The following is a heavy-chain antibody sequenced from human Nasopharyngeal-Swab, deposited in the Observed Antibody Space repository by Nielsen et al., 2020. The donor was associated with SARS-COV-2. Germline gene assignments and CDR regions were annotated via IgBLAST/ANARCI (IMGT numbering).Heavy chain of an antibody. V-gene: IGHV3-30-3*01. CDR1: GFTFSSYA. D-gene: IGHD6-13*01. Sequence: SLKISCAASGFTFSSYAMHWVRQAPGKGLERVALMSYDGSNKYYADSVKGRFTISRDNSNNTLYLQMSSLRPEDTAVYFCARARPRLSRSIAAAGLDTFDIWGQGTMVTVSS. CDR2: MSYDGSNK. J-gene: IGHJ3*02. CDR3: ARARPRLSRSIAAAGLDTFDI.